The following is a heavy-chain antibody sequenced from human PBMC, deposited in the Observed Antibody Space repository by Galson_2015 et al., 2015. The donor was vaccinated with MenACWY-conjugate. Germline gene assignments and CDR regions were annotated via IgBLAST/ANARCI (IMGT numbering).Heavy chain of an antibody. CDR3: ARLAVPGLN. J-gene: IGHJ4*02. D-gene: IGHD6-19*01. Sequence: SLRLSCAASAFTFSSFEMNWVRQAPGKGLEWVSYISSSGTTIYYSDSVKGRFTIFRDNAKNSLHLQMNSLRAEDTAVYYCARLAVPGLNWGQGTLVTVSS. CDR1: AFTFSSFE. CDR2: ISSSGTTI. V-gene: IGHV3-48*03.